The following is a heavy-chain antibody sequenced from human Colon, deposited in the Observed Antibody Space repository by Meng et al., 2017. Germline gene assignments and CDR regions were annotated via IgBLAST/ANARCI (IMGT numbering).Heavy chain of an antibody. CDR1: GFTFKNYL. V-gene: IGHV1-3*01. D-gene: IGHD2/OR15-2a*01. Sequence: QVHFEQARAEVNMPGASLTQFCSTSGFTFKNYLMQWVLPAPGQEREWVGWINPANGDTKYSRLFQGRVTITTDTSANTVYMYLSDLKYEDTAVYYCARDVGAGVAHFYEWGQGSLVTVSS. CDR3: ARDVGAGVAHFYE. J-gene: IGHJ4*02. CDR2: INPANGDT.